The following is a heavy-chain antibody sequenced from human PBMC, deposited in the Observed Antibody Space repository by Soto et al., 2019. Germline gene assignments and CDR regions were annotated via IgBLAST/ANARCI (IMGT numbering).Heavy chain of an antibody. CDR2: INSDGSRT. J-gene: IGHJ6*02. D-gene: IGHD4-17*01. CDR3: ASDKSYALDV. Sequence: EVQLVESGGGFVQPGGSLRLSCAASGFDFSNSWMHWVRQVPGKGLVWVSHINSDGSRTTYADSVKGRFTISRDNARTTVYLQLDSLRAEYTAVYYCASDKSYALDVWGQGTTVTVSS. CDR1: GFDFSNSW. V-gene: IGHV3-74*03.